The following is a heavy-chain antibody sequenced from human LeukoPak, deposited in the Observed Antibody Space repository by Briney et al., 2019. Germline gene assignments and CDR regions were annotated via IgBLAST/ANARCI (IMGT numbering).Heavy chain of an antibody. CDR2: MNPNSGNT. CDR1: GCTFTSYD. V-gene: IGHV1-8*01. D-gene: IGHD3-22*01. J-gene: IGHJ4*02. Sequence: ASXKVSCKASGCTFTSYDINWVRQATGQGLEWMGWMNPNSGNTGYAQKFQGRVTMTRNTSISTAYMELSSLRSEDTAVYYCARRDSSGYYYIDYWGQGTLVTVSS. CDR3: ARRDSSGYYYIDY.